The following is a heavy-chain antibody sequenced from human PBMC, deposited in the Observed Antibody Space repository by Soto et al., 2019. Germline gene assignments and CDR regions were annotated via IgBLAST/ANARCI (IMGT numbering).Heavy chain of an antibody. CDR1: GGSVSSGSYY. Sequence: QVQLQESGPGLVKPSETLSLTCTVSGGSVSSGSYYWSWIRQPPGKGLEWIGYIYYSGSTNYNPSLKSRVTISVDTSKNQFSLKLSSVTAADTAVYYCARDYRVFGPTRDNWFDPWGQGTLVTVSS. CDR3: ARDYRVFGPTRDNWFDP. J-gene: IGHJ5*02. V-gene: IGHV4-61*01. CDR2: IYYSGST. D-gene: IGHD3-10*01.